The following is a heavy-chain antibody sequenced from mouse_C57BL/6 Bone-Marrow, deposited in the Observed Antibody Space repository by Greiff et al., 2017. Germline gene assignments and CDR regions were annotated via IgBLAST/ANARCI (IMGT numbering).Heavy chain of an antibody. CDR3: ARRYGSSYWYFDV. V-gene: IGHV5-6*02. CDR2: ISSGGSYT. D-gene: IGHD1-1*01. J-gene: IGHJ1*03. CDR1: GFTFSSYG. Sequence: EVKLMESGGDLVKPGGSLKLSCAASGFTFSSYGMSWVRQTPDKRLEWVATISSGGSYTYSPDSVKGRFTISRDNAKNTLYLQMSSLKSEDTAMYYCARRYGSSYWYFDVWGTGTTVTVSS.